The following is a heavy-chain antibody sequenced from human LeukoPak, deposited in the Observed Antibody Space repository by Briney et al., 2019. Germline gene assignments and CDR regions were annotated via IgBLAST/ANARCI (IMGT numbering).Heavy chain of an antibody. CDR1: GFTFSSYW. CDR3: ASSWGSYRYLRH. D-gene: IGHD3-16*02. J-gene: IGHJ4*02. CDR2: IKQDGSEK. Sequence: GGSLRLSCAASGFTFSSYWMSWVRQAPGKGLEWVADIKQDGSEKYYVDSVKGRFTISRDNAKNSLYLQMNSLRAEDTAVYYCASSWGSYRYLRHWGQGTLVTVSS. V-gene: IGHV3-7*01.